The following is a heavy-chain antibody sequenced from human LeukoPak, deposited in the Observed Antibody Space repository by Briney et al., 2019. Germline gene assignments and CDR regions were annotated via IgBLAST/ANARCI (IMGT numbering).Heavy chain of an antibody. V-gene: IGHV3-7*01. CDR2: IKQDGSDS. J-gene: IGHJ6*02. D-gene: IGHD6-25*01. CDR1: GFPFSGYR. Sequence: PGGSLRLSCAASGFPFSGYRMTWVRQAPGKGLQWVASIKQDGSDSYHVDSVKGRFTISRDSAKNSLFLQMNNLRAGDTAVYYCAKNIAAPGRVDYQLYGMDEWGQGTTVTVSS. CDR3: AKNIAAPGRVDYQLYGMDE.